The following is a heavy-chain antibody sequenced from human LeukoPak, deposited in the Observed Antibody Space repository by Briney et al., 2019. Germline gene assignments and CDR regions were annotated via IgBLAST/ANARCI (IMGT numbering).Heavy chain of an antibody. D-gene: IGHD2-2*01. CDR3: ARDNKHCSSTSCYYYYYMDV. CDR1: GYTFTGYY. J-gene: IGHJ6*03. CDR2: INPNSGGT. Sequence: ASVKVSCKASGYTFTGYYMHWVRQAPGQGLEWMGWINPNSGGTNYAQKFQGRVTMTRDTSISTAYMELSRLRSDDTAVYYCARDNKHCSSTSCYYYYYMDVWGKGTTVTVSS. V-gene: IGHV1-2*02.